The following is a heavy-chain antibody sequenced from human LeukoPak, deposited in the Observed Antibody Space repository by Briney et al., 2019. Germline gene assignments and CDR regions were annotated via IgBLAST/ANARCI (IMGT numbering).Heavy chain of an antibody. J-gene: IGHJ4*02. CDR1: GYTFTGYY. CDR3: ARDGGMITFGGVMDY. V-gene: IGHV1-46*01. Sequence: ASVKVSCKASGYTFTGYYMHWVRQAPGQGLEWMGIINPSGGSTSYAQKFQGRVTMTRDTSTSTVYMELSSLRSEDTAVYYCARDGGMITFGGVMDYWGQGTLVTVSS. CDR2: INPSGGST. D-gene: IGHD3-16*01.